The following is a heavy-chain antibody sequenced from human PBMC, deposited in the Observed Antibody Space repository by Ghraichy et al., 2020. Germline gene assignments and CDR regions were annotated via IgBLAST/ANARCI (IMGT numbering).Heavy chain of an antibody. CDR2: IIPIFGTA. V-gene: IGHV1-69*13. CDR1: GGTFSSYA. J-gene: IGHJ1*01. Sequence: SVKVSCKASGGTFSSYAISWVRQAPGQGLEWMGGIIPIFGTANYAQKFQGRVTITADESTSTAYMELSSLRSEDTAVYYCACYLYDFWSGYYIQHWGQGTLVTVSS. D-gene: IGHD3-3*01. CDR3: ACYLYDFWSGYYIQH.